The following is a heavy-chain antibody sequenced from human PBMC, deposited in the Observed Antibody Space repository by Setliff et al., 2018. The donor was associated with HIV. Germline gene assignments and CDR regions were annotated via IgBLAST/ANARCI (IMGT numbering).Heavy chain of an antibody. CDR3: TRHLPVYYGSGVSYYFAY. V-gene: IGHV4-59*08. CDR2: IANDGST. D-gene: IGHD3-10*01. J-gene: IGHJ4*02. CDR1: GDSISRYY. Sequence: KPSETLSLTCNVSGDSISRYYWSWIRQPPGKGLEWIGYIANDGSTNYNPPLKSRLSISVDTSKNQVSLKLTSVTAADTAVYYCTRHLPVYYGSGVSYYFAYWGQGTLVTVS.